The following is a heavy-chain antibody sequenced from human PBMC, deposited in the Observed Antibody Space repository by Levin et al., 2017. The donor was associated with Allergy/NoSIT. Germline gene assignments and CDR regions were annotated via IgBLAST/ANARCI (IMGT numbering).Heavy chain of an antibody. CDR3: ARTRPLPPDGQYGMDV. J-gene: IGHJ6*02. Sequence: SETLSLTCSVSGDSITSYHWSWIRQPPGKGLEWIGYIYYNGSTYYNPSLKSRVTISLDTSKTQFSLKLTSVTAADTAVFYCARTRPLPPDGQYGMDVWGQGTTVTVSS. CDR2: IYYNGST. D-gene: IGHD4-17*01. CDR1: GDSITSYH. V-gene: IGHV4-59*01.